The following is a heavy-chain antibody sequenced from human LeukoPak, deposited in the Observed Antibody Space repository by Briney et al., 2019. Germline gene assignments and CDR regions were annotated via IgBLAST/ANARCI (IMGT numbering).Heavy chain of an antibody. D-gene: IGHD3-3*01. Sequence: SETLSLTCTVSGGSISSSSYYWGWIRQPPGKGLEWIGSIYYSGSTYYNPSLKSRVTISVDTSKNQFSLKLSSVTAADTAVYYCAGEYYDFWSGYYLGYYYYYMDVWGKGTTVTVSS. J-gene: IGHJ6*03. CDR3: AGEYYDFWSGYYLGYYYYYMDV. V-gene: IGHV4-39*07. CDR1: GGSISSSSYY. CDR2: IYYSGST.